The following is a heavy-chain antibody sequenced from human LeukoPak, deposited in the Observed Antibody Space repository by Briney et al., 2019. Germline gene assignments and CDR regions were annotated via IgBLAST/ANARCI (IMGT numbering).Heavy chain of an antibody. CDR3: ARGILTGYGY. D-gene: IGHD3-9*01. CDR2: IKQDGSEK. CDR1: GFTFTNAW. Sequence: GGSLRLSCAASGFTFTNAWMSWVRQAPGKGLEWVANIKQDGSEKYYVDSVKGRFSISRENAKNALYLQMNSLRAEDTAVYYCARGILTGYGYWGQGTLVTVSS. V-gene: IGHV3-7*04. J-gene: IGHJ4*02.